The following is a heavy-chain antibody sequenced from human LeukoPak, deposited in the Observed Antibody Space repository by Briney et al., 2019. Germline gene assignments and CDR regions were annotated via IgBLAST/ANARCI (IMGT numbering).Heavy chain of an antibody. CDR2: ISYDGSNK. D-gene: IGHD1-26*01. V-gene: IGHV3-30*18. CDR3: AKSASEWELLSAFDY. J-gene: IGHJ4*02. CDR1: GFNFSSFW. Sequence: GGSLRLSCVASGFNFSSFWMSWVRQAPGKGLEWVAVISYDGSNKYYADSVKGRFTISRDNSKNTLYLQMNSLRAEDTAVYYCAKSASEWELLSAFDYWGQGTLVTVSS.